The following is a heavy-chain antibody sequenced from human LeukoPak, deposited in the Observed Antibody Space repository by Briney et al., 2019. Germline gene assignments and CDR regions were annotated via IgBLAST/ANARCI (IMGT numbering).Heavy chain of an antibody. Sequence: KPSETLSLTCTVSGGSISSSSYYWGWIRQPPGKGLEWIGSIYYSGSTYYNPSLKSRVTISVDTSKNQFSLKLSSVTAADTAVYYCPRSQYDFWSGYYEQVFDYWGQGTLVTVSS. J-gene: IGHJ4*02. CDR2: IYYSGST. V-gene: IGHV4-39*01. CDR1: GGSISSSSYY. D-gene: IGHD3-3*01. CDR3: PRSQYDFWSGYYEQVFDY.